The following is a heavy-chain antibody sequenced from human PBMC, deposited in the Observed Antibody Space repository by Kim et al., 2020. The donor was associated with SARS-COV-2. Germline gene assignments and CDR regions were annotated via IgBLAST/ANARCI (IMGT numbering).Heavy chain of an antibody. D-gene: IGHD2-21*02. CDR2: INHSGST. J-gene: IGHJ5*02. CDR1: GGSFSGYY. V-gene: IGHV4-34*01. CDR3: ARGRCGGDCYHNQNWFDP. Sequence: SETLSLTCAVYGGSFSGYYWSWIRQPPGKGLEWIGEINHSGSTNYNPSLKSRVTISVDTSKNQFSLKLSSVTAADTAVYYCARGRCGGDCYHNQNWFDPWGQGTLVTVSS.